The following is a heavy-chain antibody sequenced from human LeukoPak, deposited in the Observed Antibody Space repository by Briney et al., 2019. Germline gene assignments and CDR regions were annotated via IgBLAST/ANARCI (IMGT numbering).Heavy chain of an antibody. D-gene: IGHD3-3*01. CDR1: GYTFTSYY. J-gene: IGHJ6*02. V-gene: IGHV1-46*01. CDR2: INPSGGST. CDR3: AREGFPPKISDFWSGLGPYYYYGMDV. Sequence: ASVKVSCKASGYTFTSYYMHWVRQAPGQGLEWMGIINPSGGSTSYTQKFQGRVTMTRDTSTSTVYMELSSLRSEDTAVYYCAREGFPPKISDFWSGLGPYYYYGMDVWGQGTAVTVSS.